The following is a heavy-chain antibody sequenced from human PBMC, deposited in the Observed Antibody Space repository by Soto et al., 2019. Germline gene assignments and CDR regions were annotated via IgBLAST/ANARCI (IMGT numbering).Heavy chain of an antibody. V-gene: IGHV3-53*01. CDR1: GFTVSSNY. CDR2: IYSGGST. J-gene: IGHJ3*02. D-gene: IGHD6-13*01. Sequence: EVQLVESGGGLIQPGGSLRLSCAASGFTVSSNYMSWVRQAPGKGLEWVSVIYSGGSTYYADSVKGRFTISRDNSKNTLYLQMNSLRAEDTAVYYCATYNYIAAQAGVAFDIWGQGTMVTVSS. CDR3: ATYNYIAAQAGVAFDI.